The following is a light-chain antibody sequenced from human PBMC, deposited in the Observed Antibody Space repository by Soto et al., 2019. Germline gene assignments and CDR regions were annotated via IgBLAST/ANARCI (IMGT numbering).Light chain of an antibody. J-gene: IGKJ5*01. CDR1: QTISSW. CDR2: KAS. CDR3: QQLFDSPIT. V-gene: IGKV1-5*03. Sequence: DIPMTQSPSSLSASVGDRVTITCRASQTISSWLAWYQQKPGKAPKLLIYKASTLKSGVPSRFSATVSGTEFSLTITSLQPEDFATYYCQQLFDSPITFGQGTRLRL.